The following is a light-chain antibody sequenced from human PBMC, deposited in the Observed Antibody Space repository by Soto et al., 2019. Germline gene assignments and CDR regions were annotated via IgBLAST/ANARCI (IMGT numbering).Light chain of an antibody. J-gene: IGKJ1*01. Sequence: DIVLTQSPATLSLSPGERVTISCRASHSISKYLGWYQQKVGQAPRLLIYGVSNRPTGIPARFSGNGSGTDFNLTINDLEPEDFAVYYCQQRDNWPPTFGQGTKVEIQ. V-gene: IGKV3-11*01. CDR3: QQRDNWPPT. CDR2: GVS. CDR1: HSISKY.